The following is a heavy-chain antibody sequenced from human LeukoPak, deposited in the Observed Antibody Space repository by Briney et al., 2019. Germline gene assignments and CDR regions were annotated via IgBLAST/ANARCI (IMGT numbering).Heavy chain of an antibody. CDR3: ATVVRFLEWLFFYMDV. J-gene: IGHJ6*03. CDR1: GFTFSSYG. Sequence: GGSLRLSCAASGFTFSSYGMHWVRQAPGKGLGWVAVISLDGNNKYYADSVKGRFTISRDNSNNTLYLQMNTLGPEDTAVYYCATVVRFLEWLFFYMDVWGKGTTVTVSS. CDR2: ISLDGNNK. V-gene: IGHV3-30*03. D-gene: IGHD3-3*01.